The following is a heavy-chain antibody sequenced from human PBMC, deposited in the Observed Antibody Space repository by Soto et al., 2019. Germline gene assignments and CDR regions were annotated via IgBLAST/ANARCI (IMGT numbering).Heavy chain of an antibody. CDR1: GFTFSSYG. CDR3: AKDFIFQGNEYYYYMDV. J-gene: IGHJ6*03. Sequence: QVQLVESGGGVVQPGRSLRLSCAASGFTFSSYGMHWVRQAPGKGLEWVAVISYDGSNKYYADSVKGRFTISRDNSKNTLYLQMNSLRAEDTAVYYCAKDFIFQGNEYYYYMDVWGKGTTVTVSS. V-gene: IGHV3-30*18. D-gene: IGHD3-3*02. CDR2: ISYDGSNK.